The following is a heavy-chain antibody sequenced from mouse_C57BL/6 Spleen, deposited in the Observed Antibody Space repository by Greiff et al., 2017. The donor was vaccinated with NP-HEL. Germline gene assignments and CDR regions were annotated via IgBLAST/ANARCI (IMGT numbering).Heavy chain of an antibody. D-gene: IGHD1-1*01. CDR3: ARDYYYGPYYYAMDY. CDR1: GYSITSGYY. J-gene: IGHJ4*01. V-gene: IGHV3-6*01. CDR2: ISYDGSN. Sequence: DVQLQESGPGLVKPSQSLSLTCSVTGYSITSGYYWNWIRQFPGNKLEWMGYISYDGSNNYNPSLKNRISITRDTSKNQFFLKLNSVTTEDTATYYCARDYYYGPYYYAMDYWGQGTSVTVSS.